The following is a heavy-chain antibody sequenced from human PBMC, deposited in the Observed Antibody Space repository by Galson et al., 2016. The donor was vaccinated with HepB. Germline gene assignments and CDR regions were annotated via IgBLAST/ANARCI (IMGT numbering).Heavy chain of an antibody. D-gene: IGHD3-3*01. CDR3: ARAGVRFLAWLSNEFDY. J-gene: IGHJ4*02. Sequence: TLSLTCAVSGGSFSGYSWAWIRQTPGGGLEWIGETDYSGNTDYNPSLKSRISISIDTSKNQFSLKMDSVTAADSGTFYCARAGVRFLAWLSNEFDYWGQGIVVSVST. CDR1: GGSFSGYS. CDR2: TDYSGNT. V-gene: IGHV4-34*01.